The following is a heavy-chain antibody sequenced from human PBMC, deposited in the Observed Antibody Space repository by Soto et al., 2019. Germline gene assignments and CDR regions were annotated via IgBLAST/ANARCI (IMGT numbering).Heavy chain of an antibody. D-gene: IGHD2-15*01. J-gene: IGHJ6*02. V-gene: IGHV1-46*01. Sequence: QVQLVQSGAEVKKPGASVKVSCKASGYTFTSYYMHWVRQAPGQGLEWMGIINPSGGSTSYTQKFQGRVTMTRDTSTSTVYMELSSLRSEDTAVYYCARDRTGLDIVVVVAATGGMDVWGQGTTVTVSS. CDR3: ARDRTGLDIVVVVAATGGMDV. CDR2: INPSGGST. CDR1: GYTFTSYY.